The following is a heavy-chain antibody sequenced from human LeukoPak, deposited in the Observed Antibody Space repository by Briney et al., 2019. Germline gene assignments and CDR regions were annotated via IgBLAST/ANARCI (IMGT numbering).Heavy chain of an antibody. J-gene: IGHJ5*02. CDR2: ISGSGGST. V-gene: IGHV3-23*01. D-gene: IGHD2-2*01. CDR1: GFTFSSYA. CDR3: AKDTDGNIVVVPGAIPDWFDP. Sequence: GGSLRLSCAASGFTFSSYAMSWVRQAPGKGLEWVSAISGSGGSTYYADSVKGRFTISRDNSKNTLYLQMNSLRAEDTAVYYCAKDTDGNIVVVPGAIPDWFDPWGQGTLVTVSS.